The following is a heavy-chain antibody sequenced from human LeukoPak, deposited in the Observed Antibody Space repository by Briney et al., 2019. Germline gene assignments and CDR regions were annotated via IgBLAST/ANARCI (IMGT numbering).Heavy chain of an antibody. J-gene: IGHJ5*02. CDR1: GGTFSSYA. Sequence: ASVKVSCKASGGTFSSYAISWVRQAPGQGLEWMGLINPSGGSTRYAQKFQGRVTMTEDTSTDTAYMELSSLRSEDTAVYYCATGGYCSGGSCYLINWFDPWGQGTLVTVSS. V-gene: IGHV1-46*01. D-gene: IGHD2-15*01. CDR3: ATGGYCSGGSCYLINWFDP. CDR2: INPSGGST.